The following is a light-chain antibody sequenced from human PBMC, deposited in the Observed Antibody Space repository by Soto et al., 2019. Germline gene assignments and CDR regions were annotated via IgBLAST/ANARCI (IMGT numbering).Light chain of an antibody. CDR3: QQWVRWT. Sequence: EIVMTQSPATLSVSPGDRVTLSCRASQSVGTNVAWYQQRPGQAPRLLIYGASVRASGVPSRFSGSGSETEFTLTVTSLQAEVFASYYCQQWVRWTFGQGTRLELK. V-gene: IGKV3-15*01. CDR1: QSVGTN. J-gene: IGKJ1*01. CDR2: GAS.